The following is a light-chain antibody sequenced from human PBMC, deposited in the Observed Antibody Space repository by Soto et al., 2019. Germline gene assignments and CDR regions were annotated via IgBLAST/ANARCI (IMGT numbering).Light chain of an antibody. CDR1: QSVSSN. J-gene: IGKJ1*01. CDR2: GAS. Sequence: EKVMTQSPATLSVSPGERVTLSCRASQSVSSNLAWYQQKAGQAPGLLIYGASTRATDVPARFSGSGSGTEFTLTISSLQSEDFAVYYCQQYSTWPRTFGQGTKVEIK. V-gene: IGKV3-15*01. CDR3: QQYSTWPRT.